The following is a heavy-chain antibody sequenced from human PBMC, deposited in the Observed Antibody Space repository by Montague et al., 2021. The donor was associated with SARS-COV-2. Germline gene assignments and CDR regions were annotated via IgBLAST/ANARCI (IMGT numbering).Heavy chain of an antibody. CDR3: ARAQNTCFIANCVNYFEV. Sequence: SETLSLTCTVSGGSISSSIDYWGWIRQPPGKGLEWIGSVYESGRTYYNPSLKSRVTISVDTSQNRFSLKLSFVTAADTAVYYCARAQNTCFIANCVNYFEVWGLGALVTVSS. CDR1: GGSISSSIDY. D-gene: IGHD1-1*01. V-gene: IGHV4-39*07. J-gene: IGHJ4*02. CDR2: VYESGRT.